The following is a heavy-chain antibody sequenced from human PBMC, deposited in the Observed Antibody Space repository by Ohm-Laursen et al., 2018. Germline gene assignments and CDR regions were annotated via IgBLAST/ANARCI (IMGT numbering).Heavy chain of an antibody. CDR2: INHSGST. Sequence: SDTLSLTCAVYGGSFSGYYWSWIRQPPGKGLEWIGEINHSGSTNYNPSLKSRVTISVDTSKNQFSLKLSSVTAADTAVYYCARDDHSNYVIVGYYYGMDVWGQGTTVTVSS. D-gene: IGHD4-11*01. CDR3: ARDDHSNYVIVGYYYGMDV. J-gene: IGHJ6*02. CDR1: GGSFSGYY. V-gene: IGHV4-34*01.